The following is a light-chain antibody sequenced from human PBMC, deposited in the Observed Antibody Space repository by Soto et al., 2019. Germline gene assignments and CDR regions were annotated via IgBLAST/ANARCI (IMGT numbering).Light chain of an antibody. V-gene: IGKV3-11*01. CDR3: QQRSNWPPT. CDR1: QSVSSN. Sequence: EIVMTQSPATLSVSPGERVTLSCRASQSVSSNLAWYQQKPGKAPRLLIYAASSRATGIPERFSGSGSGTDFTLTISSLEPEDFAVYYCQQRSNWPPTFGQGTKVDI. J-gene: IGKJ1*01. CDR2: AAS.